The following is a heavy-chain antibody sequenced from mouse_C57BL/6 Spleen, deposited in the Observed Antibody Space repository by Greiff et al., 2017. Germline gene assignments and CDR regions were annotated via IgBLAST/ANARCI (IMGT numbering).Heavy chain of an antibody. CDR3: ARTVTGYYAMDY. V-gene: IGHV1-50*01. Sequence: VQLQQPGAELVKPGASVKLSCKASGYTFTSYWMQWVKQRPGQGLEWIGEIDPSDSYTNYNQKFKGKATLTVDTSSSTVYMQLSSLTSEDSAVYYCARTVTGYYAMDYWGQGTSVTVSS. CDR1: GYTFTSYW. CDR2: IDPSDSYT. J-gene: IGHJ4*01. D-gene: IGHD1-1*01.